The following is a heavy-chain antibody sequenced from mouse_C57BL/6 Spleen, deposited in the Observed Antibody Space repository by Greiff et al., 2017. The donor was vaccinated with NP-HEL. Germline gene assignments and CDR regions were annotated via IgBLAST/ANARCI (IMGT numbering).Heavy chain of an antibody. J-gene: IGHJ2*01. V-gene: IGHV1-82*01. D-gene: IGHD1-1*01. CDR2: IYPGDGDT. CDR1: GYAFSSSW. Sequence: VQLVESGPELVKPGASVKISCKASGYAFSSSWMNWVKQRPGKGLEWIGRIYPGDGDTNYNGKFKGKATLTADKSSSTAYMQLSSLTSEDSAVYFCARWGTTVVADYWGQGTTLTVSS. CDR3: ARWGTTVVADY.